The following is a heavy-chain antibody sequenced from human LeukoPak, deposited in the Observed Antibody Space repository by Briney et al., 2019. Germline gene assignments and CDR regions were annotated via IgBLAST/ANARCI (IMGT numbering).Heavy chain of an antibody. J-gene: IGHJ4*02. CDR1: GGSISSGGYY. D-gene: IGHD6-19*01. V-gene: IGHV4-31*03. CDR3: ARVSSGWLYYFDY. Sequence: PSETLSLTCTVSGGSISSGGYYWSWIRQHPGKGLEWIGYIYYSGSTYYNPSLKSRATISVDTSKNQFSLKLSSVTAADTAVYYCARVSSGWLYYFDYWGQGTLVTVSS. CDR2: IYYSGST.